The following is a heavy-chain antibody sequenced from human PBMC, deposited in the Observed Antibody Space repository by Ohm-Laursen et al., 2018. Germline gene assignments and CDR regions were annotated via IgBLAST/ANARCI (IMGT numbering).Heavy chain of an antibody. CDR2: IHFSRST. CDR1: GASINNYC. V-gene: IGHV4-4*07. D-gene: IGHD4-17*01. CDR3: ARGDFGDYNWFDP. Sequence: TLFLTCAVSGASINNYCWNWIRQPAGKGLEWIGRIHFSRSTRYNPSLQGRVTISLDTSNQQFSLKLTSVTAADTAVYYCARGDFGDYNWFDPWGQGTRITVSS. J-gene: IGHJ5*02.